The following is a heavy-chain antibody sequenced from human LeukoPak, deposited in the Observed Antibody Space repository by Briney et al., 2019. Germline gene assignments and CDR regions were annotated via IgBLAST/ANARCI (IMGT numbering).Heavy chain of an antibody. CDR1: GGSISSYY. D-gene: IGHD4-17*01. V-gene: IGHV4-59*12. CDR3: ARVNAHGDYLGYFQH. Sequence: SETLSLTCTVSGGSISSYYWSWIRQPPGKGLEWIGYIYYSGSTNYNPSLKSRVTISVDTSKNQFSLKLSSVTAADTAVYYCARVNAHGDYLGYFQHWGQGTLVTVSS. CDR2: IYYSGST. J-gene: IGHJ1*01.